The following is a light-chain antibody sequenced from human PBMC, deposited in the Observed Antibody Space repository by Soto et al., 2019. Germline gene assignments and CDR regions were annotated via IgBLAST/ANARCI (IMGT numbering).Light chain of an antibody. V-gene: IGKV3D-15*01. CDR3: QQYNNWPIT. CDR1: QSVSGSY. CDR2: GAS. Sequence: EIVMTQSPATLSVSPGERATLSCRASQSVSGSYLAWYQQKPGQAPRVLIYGASIRATGIPDRFSGSGSGTEFTLTISSLQSEDFEVYYCQQYNNWPITFGQGTRLEIK. J-gene: IGKJ5*01.